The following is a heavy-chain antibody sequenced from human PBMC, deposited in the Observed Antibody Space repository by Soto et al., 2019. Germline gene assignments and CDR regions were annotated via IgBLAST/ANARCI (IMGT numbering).Heavy chain of an antibody. D-gene: IGHD3-3*01. CDR3: ARDWGHSIFGMVISGIFDY. CDR1: GDSISTSPYS. J-gene: IGHJ4*02. CDR2: VDFSGSR. Sequence: QLQLQESGPGLGKPSETLSLTCSVSGDSISTSPYSWGWIRQSPGKGLEWIGGVDFSGSRYYNPSLKSRATNSVDTSKNQFYLRLSSVTAADTAVYFCARDWGHSIFGMVISGIFDYWGQGTQVTVSS. V-gene: IGHV4-39*02.